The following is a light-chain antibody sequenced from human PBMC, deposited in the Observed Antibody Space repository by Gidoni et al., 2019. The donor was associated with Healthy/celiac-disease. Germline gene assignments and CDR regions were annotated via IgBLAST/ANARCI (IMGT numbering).Light chain of an antibody. CDR2: YDD. J-gene: IGLJ2*01. Sequence: QSVLTQPPTVHDAPRHRVTISCSGSSSNIGNNAVNWYQQLPGKAPKLLIYYDDLRPSGVSDRFSGSKSGTSASLAISGLQSEDEADYDCAAWDDSLNGVVFGGGTKLTGL. V-gene: IGLV1-36*01. CDR3: AAWDDSLNGVV. CDR1: SSNIGNNA.